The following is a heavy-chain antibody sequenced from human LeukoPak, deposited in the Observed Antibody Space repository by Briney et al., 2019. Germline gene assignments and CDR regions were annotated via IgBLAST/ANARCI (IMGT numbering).Heavy chain of an antibody. Sequence: QTGGSLRLSCAASGFTFSSYWMSWVRQAPGKGLECVANINQDGSDKYYVDSVKGRFTISRDNTKNSLYLQMNSLRAEDTAVYYCARGLNEDAFDIWGQGTMVTVSS. D-gene: IGHD1-1*01. V-gene: IGHV3-7*01. J-gene: IGHJ3*02. CDR1: GFTFSSYW. CDR3: ARGLNEDAFDI. CDR2: INQDGSDK.